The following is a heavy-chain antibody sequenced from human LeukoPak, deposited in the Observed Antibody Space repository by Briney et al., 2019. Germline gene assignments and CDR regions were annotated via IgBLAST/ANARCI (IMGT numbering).Heavy chain of an antibody. Sequence: GSLRLSCAASGFTFSSYAMHWVRQAPGKGLEWVAVISYDGSNKYYADSVKGRFTISRDNPNNTLYLQMNSVRVEDTAVYYCAKERVAQGIPMVGGYYFDFWGQGTLVTVSP. J-gene: IGHJ4*02. V-gene: IGHV3-30-3*01. CDR3: AKERVAQGIPMVGGYYFDF. CDR2: ISYDGSNK. CDR1: GFTFSSYA. D-gene: IGHD3-10*01.